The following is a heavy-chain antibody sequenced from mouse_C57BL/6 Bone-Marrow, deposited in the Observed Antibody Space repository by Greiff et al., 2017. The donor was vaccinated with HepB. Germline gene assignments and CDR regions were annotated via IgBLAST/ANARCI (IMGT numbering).Heavy chain of an antibody. J-gene: IGHJ4*01. CDR2: IDPSDSYT. CDR1: GYTFTSYW. V-gene: IGHV1-69*01. Sequence: VQLQQSGAELVMPGASVKLSCKASGYTFTSYWMHWVKQRPGQGLEWIGEIDPSDSYTNYNQKFKGKSTLTVDKSSSTAYMQLSSLTSEDSAVYYCARNDYDRSLYAMDYWGQGTSVTVSS. D-gene: IGHD2-4*01. CDR3: ARNDYDRSLYAMDY.